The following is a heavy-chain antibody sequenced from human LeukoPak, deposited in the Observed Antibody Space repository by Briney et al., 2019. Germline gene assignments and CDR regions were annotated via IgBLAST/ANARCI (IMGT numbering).Heavy chain of an antibody. V-gene: IGHV1-8*01. CDR2: MNPNSGNT. CDR1: GYTFTSYD. Sequence: ASVKVSCKASGYTFTSYDINWVRQATGQGLEWMGWMNPNSGNTGYARKFQGRVTMTRNTSISTAYVELSSLRSEDTAVYYCARGHSSGWYGENWFDPWGQGTLVTVSS. CDR3: ARGHSSGWYGENWFDP. J-gene: IGHJ5*02. D-gene: IGHD6-19*01.